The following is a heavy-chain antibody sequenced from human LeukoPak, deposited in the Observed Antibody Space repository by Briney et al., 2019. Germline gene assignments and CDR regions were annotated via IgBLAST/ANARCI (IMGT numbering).Heavy chain of an antibody. CDR1: GFTFSRYS. D-gene: IGHD3-16*01. CDR2: ISSSSDPI. V-gene: IGHV3-48*01. CDR3: ARDKRFAIDY. Sequence: GGSLRLSCAPSGFTFSRYSMNWVRQAPGRGLEWISYISSSSDPIYYADSVKGRFTISRDNAKNSLYLQMNSLRAEDTAVYYCARDKRFAIDYWGQGPLVTVSS. J-gene: IGHJ4*02.